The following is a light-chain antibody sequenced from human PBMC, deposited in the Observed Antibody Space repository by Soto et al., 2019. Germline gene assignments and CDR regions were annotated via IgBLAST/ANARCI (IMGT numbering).Light chain of an antibody. CDR3: QQYDKWPRT. J-gene: IGKJ1*01. CDR1: QSDSRK. CDR2: GAS. Sequence: EIVMTQSPATLSVSPGERATLSCRASQSDSRKLAWYQQTRGQAHRLLMYGASTRATGVPARFSGSGSGTEFTLSIRNLQSEDFAVYHCQQYDKWPRTFGQGTKVEI. V-gene: IGKV3-15*01.